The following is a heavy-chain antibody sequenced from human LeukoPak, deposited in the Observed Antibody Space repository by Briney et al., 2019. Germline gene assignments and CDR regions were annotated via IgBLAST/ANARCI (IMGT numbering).Heavy chain of an antibody. J-gene: IGHJ4*02. CDR2: IYSGGST. D-gene: IGHD2-15*01. CDR1: GFTVSSNY. V-gene: IGHV3-66*01. CDR3: ARDFCSAGSCYPDN. Sequence: GGSLRLSCTASGFTVSSNYMNWVRQDPGKGLEWVSVIYSGGSTYFADTVKGRFTISRHNSKNTLYLQMTSLRVEDTTVYYCARDFCSAGSCYPDNWGQGTLVSVSS.